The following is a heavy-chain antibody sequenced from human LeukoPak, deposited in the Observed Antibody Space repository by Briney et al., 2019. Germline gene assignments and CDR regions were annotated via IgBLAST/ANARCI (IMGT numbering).Heavy chain of an antibody. CDR3: TRRATTERGHSYGLDF. CDR2: IGSSGSYI. D-gene: IGHD5-18*01. V-gene: IGHV3-21*01. Sequence: PGGSLRLSCEVSGFTFSSYHMNWVRQAPGKGLEWVSSIGSSGSYIYYADSLTGRFTISRDNAKNSLYLQMNSLRAEDTAMYYCTRRATTERGHSYGLDFWGQGTLVTVSS. J-gene: IGHJ4*02. CDR1: GFTFSSYH.